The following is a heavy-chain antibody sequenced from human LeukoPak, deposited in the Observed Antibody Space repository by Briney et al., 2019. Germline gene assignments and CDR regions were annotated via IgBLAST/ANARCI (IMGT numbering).Heavy chain of an antibody. CDR1: GYSISSGYY. Sequence: SETLSLTCTVSGYSISSGYYWGWIRPPPGKGLEWIGSIYHSGNTYYNPSLKSRVTISIDTSKNQFYLKLSSLTAADTAVYYCARRDDSSGYHKIFDYWGPGTLVTVSS. CDR2: IYHSGNT. V-gene: IGHV4-38-2*02. CDR3: ARRDDSSGYHKIFDY. J-gene: IGHJ4*02. D-gene: IGHD3-22*01.